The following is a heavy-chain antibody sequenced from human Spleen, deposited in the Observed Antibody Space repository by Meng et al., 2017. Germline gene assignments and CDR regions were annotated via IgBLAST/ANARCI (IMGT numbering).Heavy chain of an antibody. CDR1: GDSISSGGYY. D-gene: IGHD6-19*01. V-gene: IGHV4-31*03. CDR2: IYYSGTT. Sequence: QVQLQESGPGLVKPSETLSLNCTVPGDSISSGGYYWSWIRQHPGKGLEWIGFIYYSGTTYYNPSLKSRVSISVDTSKNQFSLKLSSVTAADTAVYYCARGSTGWSTDYDYWGQGTLVTVSS. CDR3: ARGSTGWSTDYDY. J-gene: IGHJ4*02.